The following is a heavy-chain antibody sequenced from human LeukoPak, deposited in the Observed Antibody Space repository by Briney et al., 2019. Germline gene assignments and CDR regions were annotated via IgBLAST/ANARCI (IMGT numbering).Heavy chain of an antibody. V-gene: IGHV3-21*01. D-gene: IGHD3-3*01. Sequence: GGSLRLSCAASGFTFSSYSMNWVRQAPGKGLEWVSSISSSSSYIYYADSVKGRFTISRDNAKNTLYLQMNSLRAEDTAVYYCARGGYYDFWSGYYAADYWGQGTLVTVSS. CDR3: ARGGYYDFWSGYYAADY. CDR1: GFTFSSYS. J-gene: IGHJ4*02. CDR2: ISSSSSYI.